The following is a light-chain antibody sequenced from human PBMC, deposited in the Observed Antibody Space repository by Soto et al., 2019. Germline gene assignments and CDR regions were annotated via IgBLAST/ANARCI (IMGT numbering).Light chain of an antibody. V-gene: IGKV3-11*01. CDR2: DAS. CDR3: QQRNTWPPIN. CDR1: HSVRTC. J-gene: IGKJ5*01. Sequence: EIVLTQSPGERSVPPVGSANLSMRASHSVRTCLPWCQVNPGQAPRLLIYDASRRASGVPPRCSGSGACTDFTLTIRSLEPEDVSLYYCQQRNTWPPINCGQGTKRDIK.